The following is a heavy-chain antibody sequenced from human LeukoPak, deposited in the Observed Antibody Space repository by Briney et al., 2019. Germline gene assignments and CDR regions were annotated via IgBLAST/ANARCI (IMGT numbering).Heavy chain of an antibody. J-gene: IGHJ4*02. V-gene: IGHV4-34*01. Sequence: PSETLSLTCAVYGGSFSGYYWSWIRQPPGKGLEWIGGINHSGSTNYNPSLKSRVTISVDTSKNQFSLKLSSVTAADTAVYYCARGTTVTYYFDYWGQGTLVTVSS. CDR3: ARGTTVTYYFDY. D-gene: IGHD4-4*01. CDR1: GGSFSGYY. CDR2: INHSGST.